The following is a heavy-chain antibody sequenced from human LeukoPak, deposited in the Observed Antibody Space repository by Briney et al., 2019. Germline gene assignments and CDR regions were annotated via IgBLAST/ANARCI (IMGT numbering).Heavy chain of an antibody. CDR3: ARRPARFGGFDP. Sequence: GASVKVSCKASGYSFTGYYMHWVRQAPGQGLEWMGWINPNSGGTNYAQKFQGRVTMTRDTSISTAYMELSRLRSDDTAVYYCARRPARFGGFDPWGQGTLVTVSS. CDR2: INPNSGGT. CDR1: GYSFTGYY. J-gene: IGHJ5*02. D-gene: IGHD3-10*01. V-gene: IGHV1-2*02.